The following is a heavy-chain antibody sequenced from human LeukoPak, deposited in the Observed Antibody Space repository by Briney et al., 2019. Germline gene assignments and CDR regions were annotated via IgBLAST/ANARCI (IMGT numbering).Heavy chain of an antibody. Sequence: PSETLSLTCTVSGGSISSGSYYWSWIRQPTGKGLEWIGRIYTSGSTNYNPSLKSRVTISVDTSKNQFSLKLSSVTAADTAVYYCARVAYYYDSSGYYYWFDPWGQGTLVTVSS. CDR2: IYTSGST. V-gene: IGHV4-61*02. J-gene: IGHJ5*02. CDR3: ARVAYYYDSSGYYYWFDP. D-gene: IGHD3-22*01. CDR1: GGSISSGSYY.